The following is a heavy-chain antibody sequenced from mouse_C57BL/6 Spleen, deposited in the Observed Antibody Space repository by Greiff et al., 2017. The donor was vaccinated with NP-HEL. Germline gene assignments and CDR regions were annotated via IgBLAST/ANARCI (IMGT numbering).Heavy chain of an antibody. CDR3: ARRDGNYLAWFAY. J-gene: IGHJ3*01. CDR2: IYPSDSET. V-gene: IGHV1-61*01. D-gene: IGHD2-1*01. CDR1: GYTFTSYW. Sequence: VQLQQPGAELVRPGSSVKLSCKASGYTFTSYWMDWVKQRPGQGLEWIGNIYPSDSETHYNQKFKDKATLTVDKSSSTAYMQLSSLTSEDSAVYYCARRDGNYLAWFAYWGQGTLVTVSA.